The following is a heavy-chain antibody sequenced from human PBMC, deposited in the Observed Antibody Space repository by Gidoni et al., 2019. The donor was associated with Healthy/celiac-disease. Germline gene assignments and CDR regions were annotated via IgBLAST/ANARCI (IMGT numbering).Heavy chain of an antibody. CDR3: ARGQSVAGTLLFDY. CDR1: GFTFSRYG. J-gene: IGHJ4*02. V-gene: IGHV3-33*08. D-gene: IGHD6-19*01. Sequence: QVQLVESGGGVVQPGRSLRLSCAASGFTFSRYGMHWVRQAPGKGLEWVAVIWYDGSNKYYADSVKGRFTISRDNSKNTLYLQMNSLRAEDTAVYYCARGQSVAGTLLFDYWGQGTLVTVSS. CDR2: IWYDGSNK.